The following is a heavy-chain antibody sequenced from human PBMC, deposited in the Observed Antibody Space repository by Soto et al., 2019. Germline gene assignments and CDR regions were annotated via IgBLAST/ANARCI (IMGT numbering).Heavy chain of an antibody. CDR2: ISAYNGNT. D-gene: IGHD4-4*01. CDR3: ARDHAVTPDWFDP. Sequence: ASVKVSCKASGYTFTSYGISWVRQAPGQGLEWMGWISAYNGNTNYAQKLQGRVTMTTDTSTSTANMELRSLRSDDTAVYYCARDHAVTPDWFDPWGQGTLVTVSS. J-gene: IGHJ5*02. V-gene: IGHV1-18*01. CDR1: GYTFTSYG.